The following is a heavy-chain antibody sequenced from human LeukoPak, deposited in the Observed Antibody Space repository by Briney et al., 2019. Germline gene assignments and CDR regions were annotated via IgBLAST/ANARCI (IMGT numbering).Heavy chain of an antibody. CDR3: ARDWAGSGGLFDY. CDR1: GFTFSNYW. D-gene: IGHD2-15*01. CDR2: IKEDGSDK. J-gene: IGHJ4*02. Sequence: GGSLRLSCVVSGFTFSNYWMTWVRQAPGKGLEWVANIKEDGSDKYYLGSVKGRFSISRDNAKNSLYLQMNSLRAEDTAVYYCARDWAGSGGLFDYWGQGTLLTVSS. V-gene: IGHV3-7*01.